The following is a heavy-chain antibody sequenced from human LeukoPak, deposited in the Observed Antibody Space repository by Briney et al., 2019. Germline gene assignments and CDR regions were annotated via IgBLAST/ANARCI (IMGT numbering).Heavy chain of an antibody. Sequence: SETLSLTCTVSGGSISSSSYYWGWIRQPPGKGLEWIGSIYYSGSTYYNPSLKSRVTISVDTSKNQFSLKLSSVTAADTAVYYRARDRDGYKDYWGQGTLVTVSS. J-gene: IGHJ4*02. V-gene: IGHV4-39*07. CDR2: IYYSGST. CDR3: ARDRDGYKDY. D-gene: IGHD5-24*01. CDR1: GGSISSSSYY.